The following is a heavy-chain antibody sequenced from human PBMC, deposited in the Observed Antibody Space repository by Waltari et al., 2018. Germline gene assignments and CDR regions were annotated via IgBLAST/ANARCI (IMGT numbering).Heavy chain of an antibody. CDR2: ILNDGSDT. CDR3: ARGRSYGMDV. V-gene: IGHV3-30*03. Sequence: QVQLMESGGGEVQPGQSLRLSSAASGFAFHKFIFHWVRQAPGKGLEWVASILNDGSDTKYADSVRGRFSISRDNSENTVYLQMDTLNIEDTGVYYCARGRSYGMDVWGQGTAVTVSS. CDR1: GFAFHKFI. J-gene: IGHJ6*02.